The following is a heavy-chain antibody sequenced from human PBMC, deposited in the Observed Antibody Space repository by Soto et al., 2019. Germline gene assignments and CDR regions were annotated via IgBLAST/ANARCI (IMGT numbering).Heavy chain of an antibody. J-gene: IGHJ5*02. Sequence: EVQLLESGGGSVQPGGSLRLSCAASGFSFSNYAMYWIRQAPGKGLEWVSGIVGSGAKTYYADSVRGRFTVSRDNSGNILYLHMYSLRAEDTALYYCARGLSSWFDPWGQGTLVTVSS. V-gene: IGHV3-23*01. CDR3: ARGLSSWFDP. CDR1: GFSFSNYA. CDR2: IVGSGAKT.